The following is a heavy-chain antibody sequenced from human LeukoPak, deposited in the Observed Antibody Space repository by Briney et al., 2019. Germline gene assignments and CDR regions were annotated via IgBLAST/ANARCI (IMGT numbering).Heavy chain of an antibody. Sequence: SETLSLTCTVSGGSISSGSYYWGWIRQPPGKGLEWIGSIYYSGSTYYNPSLKSRVTISVDTSKNQFSLKLTSVTVADTAVYYCARRRLFLAHALDIWGQGTMVTVSS. V-gene: IGHV4-39*07. CDR1: GGSISSGSYY. J-gene: IGHJ3*02. D-gene: IGHD4/OR15-4a*01. CDR3: ARRRLFLAHALDI. CDR2: IYYSGST.